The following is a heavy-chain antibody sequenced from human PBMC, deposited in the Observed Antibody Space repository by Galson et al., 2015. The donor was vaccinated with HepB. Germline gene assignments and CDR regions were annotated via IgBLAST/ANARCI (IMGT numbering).Heavy chain of an antibody. CDR2: INPDNGNT. J-gene: IGHJ1*01. CDR1: GYTFNTYR. D-gene: IGHD3-10*01. V-gene: IGHV1-18*04. CDR3: ARGPWFGELTGILVLQH. Sequence: SVKVSCKASGYTFNTYRITYVRQAPGQGLEWVGWINPDNGNTKYAQKLQGRVTMTTDTSTSTAYMELRSLRSDDTAVYYCARGPWFGELTGILVLQHWGQGTLVTVSS.